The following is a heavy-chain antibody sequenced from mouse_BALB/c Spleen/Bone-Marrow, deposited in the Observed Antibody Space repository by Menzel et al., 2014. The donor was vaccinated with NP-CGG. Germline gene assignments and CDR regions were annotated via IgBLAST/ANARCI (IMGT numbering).Heavy chain of an antibody. CDR1: GFNIKDTY. J-gene: IGHJ2*01. CDR2: IDPANGNT. V-gene: IGHV14-3*02. D-gene: IGHD1-1*01. CDR3: ARYYYGSSLFDY. Sequence: DVKLVESGAELVKPGASVKLSCTASGFNIKDTYMHWVKQRPEQGLEWIGRIDPANGNTKYDPKFQGKATITADTSSNTAYLQLSSLTSEDTAVYYCARYYYGSSLFDYWGQGTTLTVPS.